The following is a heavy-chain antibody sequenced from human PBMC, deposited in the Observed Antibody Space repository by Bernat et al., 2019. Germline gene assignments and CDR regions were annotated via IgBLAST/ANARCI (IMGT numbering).Heavy chain of an antibody. CDR2: IYYSGST. V-gene: IGHV4-39*01. D-gene: IGHD5-18*01. CDR1: GGSISSSSYY. Sequence: QLQLQESGPGLVKPSETLSLTCTVSGGSISSSSYYWGWIRQPPGKGLEWIGSIYYSGSTYYNPSLKSRVTISVDTSKKQFSLKLSSVTAADTAMYYCARHLRRGYSYGPKIRDYFDYWGQGTLVTVSS. CDR3: ARHLRRGYSYGPKIRDYFDY. J-gene: IGHJ4*02.